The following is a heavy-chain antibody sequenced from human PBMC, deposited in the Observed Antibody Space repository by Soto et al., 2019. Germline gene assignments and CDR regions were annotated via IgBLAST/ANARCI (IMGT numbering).Heavy chain of an antibody. CDR3: ARSLTPDYYDSSGYPPALDY. V-gene: IGHV3-53*01. Sequence: GGSLRLSCAASGFTVSSNYMSWVRQAPGKGLEWVSVIYSGGSTYYADSVKGRFTISRDNSKNTLYLQMNSLRAEDTAVYYCARSLTPDYYDSSGYPPALDYWGQGTLVTVSS. CDR2: IYSGGST. J-gene: IGHJ4*02. CDR1: GFTVSSNY. D-gene: IGHD3-22*01.